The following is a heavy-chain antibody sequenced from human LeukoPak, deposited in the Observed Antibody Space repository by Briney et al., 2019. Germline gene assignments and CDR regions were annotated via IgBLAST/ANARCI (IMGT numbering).Heavy chain of an antibody. CDR3: AKDRYDSSGYYYR. D-gene: IGHD3-22*01. V-gene: IGHV3-23*01. CDR2: ISGSDGST. Sequence: PAGSLRLSCAASGFTFSSYAMRWLRQAPGKELEWVSAISGSDGSTYYADSVKGRFTISRDNSKNTLYLQMNSLRAEDTAVYYCAKDRYDSSGYYYRWGQGTLVTVSS. J-gene: IGHJ4*02. CDR1: GFTFSSYA.